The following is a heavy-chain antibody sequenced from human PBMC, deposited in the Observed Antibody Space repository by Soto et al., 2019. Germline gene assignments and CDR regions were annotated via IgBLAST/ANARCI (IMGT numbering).Heavy chain of an antibody. Sequence: EVQLVESGGGLVQPGGSLRLSCAASGFSFSSHNMNWVRQAPGKGLEWISYISTSGSSIYYADSVKGRFTISRDNAKNSQFLQMNSLRAEDTALYYCARSGNYRLDCWGQGTLVTVSS. CDR1: GFSFSSHN. D-gene: IGHD1-26*01. V-gene: IGHV3-48*01. CDR2: ISTSGSSI. J-gene: IGHJ4*02. CDR3: ARSGNYRLDC.